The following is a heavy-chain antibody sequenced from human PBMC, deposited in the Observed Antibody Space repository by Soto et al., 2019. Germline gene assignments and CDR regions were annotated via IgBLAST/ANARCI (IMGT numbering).Heavy chain of an antibody. CDR2: INHSGST. D-gene: IGHD2-2*01. CDR3: ASTPPYQLPSDYYYYYMDV. CDR1: GGSFSGYY. Sequence: SETLSLTCAVYGGSFSGYYWSWNRQPPGKGLEWIGEINHSGSTNYNPSLKSRVTISVDTSKNQFSLKLSSVTAADTAVYYCASTPPYQLPSDYYYYYMDVWGKGATVTVSS. J-gene: IGHJ6*03. V-gene: IGHV4-34*01.